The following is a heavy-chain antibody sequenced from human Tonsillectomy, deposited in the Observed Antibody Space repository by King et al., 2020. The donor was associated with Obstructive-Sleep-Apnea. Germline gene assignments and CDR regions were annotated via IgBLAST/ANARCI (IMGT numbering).Heavy chain of an antibody. CDR2: ISSSSSYI. J-gene: IGHJ4*02. D-gene: IGHD5-12*01. CDR1: GFTFSSYS. V-gene: IGHV3-21*01. CDR3: ARDPEEWLRPYYFDY. Sequence: VQLVESGGGLVKPGGSLRLSCAASGFTFSSYSMNWVRQAPGKGLEWVSSISSSSSYIYYADSVKGRFTISRDNAKNSLYLQMNSLRAEDTAVYYCARDPEEWLRPYYFDYWGQGTLVTVSS.